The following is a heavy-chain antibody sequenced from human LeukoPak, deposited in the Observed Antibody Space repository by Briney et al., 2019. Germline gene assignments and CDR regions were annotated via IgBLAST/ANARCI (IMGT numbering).Heavy chain of an antibody. Sequence: GGSLRLSCAASGFTFSSYSMNWVCQAPGKGLEWVSYISGSSGSIYYADSVRGRFTISRDNAKNSLSLQMNSLRAEDTAVYYCARVDYGGFNFDYWGQGTLVTVST. CDR2: ISGSSGSI. CDR3: ARVDYGGFNFDY. V-gene: IGHV3-48*01. J-gene: IGHJ4*02. D-gene: IGHD4-23*01. CDR1: GFTFSSYS.